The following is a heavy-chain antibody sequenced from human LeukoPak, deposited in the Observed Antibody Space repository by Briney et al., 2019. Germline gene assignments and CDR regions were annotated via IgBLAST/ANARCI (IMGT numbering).Heavy chain of an antibody. CDR1: VGAFSGYF. CDR3: ARTREPYYYGSGSYYA. V-gene: IGHV4-34*01. J-gene: IGHJ5*02. Sequence: SETLSLTCSVYVGAFSGYFWSWIRQPPGKGLEWIGEISHGGSTIYNPSLKSRITISVDTSKNQFSLRLNSVTAADTAVYYCARTREPYYYGSGSYYAWGQGTLVTVSS. D-gene: IGHD3-10*01. CDR2: ISHGGST.